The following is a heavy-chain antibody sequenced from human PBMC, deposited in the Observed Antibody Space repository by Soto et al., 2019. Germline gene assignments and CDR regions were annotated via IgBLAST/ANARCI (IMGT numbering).Heavy chain of an antibody. V-gene: IGHV5-51*01. CDR3: ARQRYFDWLLDP. CDR2: IYPGDSDT. J-gene: IGHJ5*02. CDR1: GYSFSTYW. Sequence: GESLKISCTGSGYSFSTYWIAWVRQMPGKGLEWMGIIYPGDSDTRYSPSFQGHVTISADKSISTAYLQWRSLKASDTAMYYCARQRYFDWLLDPWGQGTLVTVSS. D-gene: IGHD3-9*01.